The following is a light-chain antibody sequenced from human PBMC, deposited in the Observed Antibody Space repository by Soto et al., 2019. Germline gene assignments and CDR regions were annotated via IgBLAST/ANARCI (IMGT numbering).Light chain of an antibody. V-gene: IGKV1-5*01. CDR3: QQYNSYPYT. CDR1: QSISSW. Sequence: DIQMTQSPSTLSASVGDRVTITCRASQSISSWLAWYQQKPGKAPKLLIYDASSLESGVPSRFSGSGSGTEFTLTISSLQPDDFATYYCQQYNSYPYTFGQGNKVDIK. CDR2: DAS. J-gene: IGKJ2*01.